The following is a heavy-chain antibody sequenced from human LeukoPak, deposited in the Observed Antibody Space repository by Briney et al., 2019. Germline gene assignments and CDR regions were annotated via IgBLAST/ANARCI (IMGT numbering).Heavy chain of an antibody. CDR2: ISWNSGSI. Sequence: GESLRLSCAASGFTFDDYAMHWVRQAPGKGLEWVSGISWNSGSIVYADSVKGRFTISRDNAKNSLYLQMNSLRAEDTALYYCAKDKRYSGSYYDYWGQGTLVTVSS. V-gene: IGHV3-9*01. CDR1: GFTFDDYA. J-gene: IGHJ4*02. D-gene: IGHD1-26*01. CDR3: AKDKRYSGSYYDY.